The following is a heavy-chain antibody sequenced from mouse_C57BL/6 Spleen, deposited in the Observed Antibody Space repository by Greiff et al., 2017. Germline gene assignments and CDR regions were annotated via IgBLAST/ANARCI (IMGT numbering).Heavy chain of an antibody. CDR1: GYTFTSYW. J-gene: IGHJ2*01. V-gene: IGHV1-64*01. Sequence: QVQLQQPGAELVKPGASVKLSCKASGYTFTSYWMHWVKQRPGQGLEWIGMIHPNSGSTNYNEKFKSKATLTVDKSSSTAYRQLSSLTSEDSAVYYCARNFLEYYFDYWGQGTTLTVSS. CDR2: IHPNSGST. CDR3: ARNFLEYYFDY.